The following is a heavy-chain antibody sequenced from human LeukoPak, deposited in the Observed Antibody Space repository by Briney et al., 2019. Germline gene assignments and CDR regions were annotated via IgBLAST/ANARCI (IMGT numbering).Heavy chain of an antibody. V-gene: IGHV5-51*01. CDR3: ARGSGWYAFY. CDR1: GYRFTSYW. J-gene: IGHJ4*02. CDR2: IYPSDSYT. D-gene: IGHD6-19*01. Sequence: GESLKISCKGSGYRFTSYWIGWVRPMPGKGLEWMGIIYPSDSYTRYSPSFQGQVTRTADKSVSIACLQASRLKAWDTAMYYCARGSGWYAFYWGQGTLVTVSS.